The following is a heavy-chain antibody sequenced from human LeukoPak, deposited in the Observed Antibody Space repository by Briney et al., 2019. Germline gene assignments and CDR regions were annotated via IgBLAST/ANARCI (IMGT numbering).Heavy chain of an antibody. D-gene: IGHD3-10*01. CDR2: FDPEDGET. CDR3: ATGGSGTYFHYYYYYMAV. CDR1: GYTLTELS. J-gene: IGHJ6*03. V-gene: IGHV1-24*01. Sequence: ASVKVSCXVSGYTLTELSMHWVRQAPGKGLEWMGGFDPEDGETIYAQKFQGRVTMTEDTSTDTAYRELSSLRSEDTAVYYCATGGSGTYFHYYYYYMAVWGKGTTVTVSS.